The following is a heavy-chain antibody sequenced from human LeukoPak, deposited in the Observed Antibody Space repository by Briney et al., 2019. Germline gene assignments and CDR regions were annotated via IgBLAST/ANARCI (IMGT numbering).Heavy chain of an antibody. D-gene: IGHD1-26*01. CDR1: GFTFSSYA. CDR2: ISGSGGST. V-gene: IGHV3-23*01. CDR3: AKDSSGGSYYGNAFDI. Sequence: PGGSLRLSCAPSGFTFSSYAMSWVRQAPGKGLEWVSAISGSGGSTYYADSVKGRFTISRDNSKNTLYLQMNSLRAEDTAVYYCAKDSSGGSYYGNAFDIWGQGTMVTVSS. J-gene: IGHJ3*02.